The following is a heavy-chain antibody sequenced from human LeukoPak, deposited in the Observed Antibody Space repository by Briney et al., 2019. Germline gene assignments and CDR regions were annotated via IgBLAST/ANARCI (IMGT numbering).Heavy chain of an antibody. CDR1: GFTFSDYY. Sequence: GGSLRLSCAASGFTFSDYYMSWIRQAPGKGLEWVSYISRSGSTIYYADSVKGRFTISRDNAKNSLYLQMNSLRAEDTAVYYCARSPPLGLWFGELSAYMDVWGKGTTVTISS. CDR2: ISRSGSTI. V-gene: IGHV3-11*01. CDR3: ARSPPLGLWFGELSAYMDV. J-gene: IGHJ6*03. D-gene: IGHD3-10*01.